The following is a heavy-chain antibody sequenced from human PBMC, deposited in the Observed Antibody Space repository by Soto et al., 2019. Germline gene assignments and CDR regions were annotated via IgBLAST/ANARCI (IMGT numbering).Heavy chain of an antibody. D-gene: IGHD3-22*01. J-gene: IGHJ4*02. V-gene: IGHV1-18*01. Sequence: VASVKVSCKASGYTFTSYGISWVRQAPGQGLEWMGWISAYNGNTNYAQKLQGRVTMTTDTSTSTAYMELRSLRSDDTAVYYCARVIRDYDSSGYYYFDYWGQGTLVTVSS. CDR2: ISAYNGNT. CDR3: ARVIRDYDSSGYYYFDY. CDR1: GYTFTSYG.